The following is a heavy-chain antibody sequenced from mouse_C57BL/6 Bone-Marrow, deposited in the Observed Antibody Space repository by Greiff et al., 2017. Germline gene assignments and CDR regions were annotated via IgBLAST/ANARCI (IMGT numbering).Heavy chain of an antibody. D-gene: IGHD1-2*01. Sequence: EVKLMESGGGLVKPGGSLKLSCAASGFTFSSYAMSWVRQTPEKRLEWVATISDGGSYTYYPDNVKGRFTISRDNAKNNLYLQMSHLKSEDTAMYYCARDRGTTALGDVWGTGTTVTFSS. CDR1: GFTFSSYA. V-gene: IGHV5-4*01. J-gene: IGHJ1*03. CDR2: ISDGGSYT. CDR3: ARDRGTTALGDV.